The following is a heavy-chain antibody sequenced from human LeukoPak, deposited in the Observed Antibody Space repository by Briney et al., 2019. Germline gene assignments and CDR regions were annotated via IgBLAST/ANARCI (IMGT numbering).Heavy chain of an antibody. J-gene: IGHJ4*02. CDR3: ARDGIAAAGSGGAYYFDY. D-gene: IGHD6-13*01. V-gene: IGHV4-34*01. CDR1: GGSFSGYY. Sequence: PSETLSLTCAVYGGSFSGYYWSWIRQPPGKGLEWIGKINHSGSTNYNPSLKSRVTISVDTSKNQFSLKLSSVTAADTAVYYCARDGIAAAGSGGAYYFDYWGQGTLVTVSS. CDR2: INHSGST.